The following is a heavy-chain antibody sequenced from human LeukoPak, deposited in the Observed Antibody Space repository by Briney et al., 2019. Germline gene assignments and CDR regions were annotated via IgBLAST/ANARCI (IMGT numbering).Heavy chain of an antibody. V-gene: IGHV3-66*01. Sequence: PGGSLRLSCTVSGFTVSTNYMTWIRQAPGKGLGWVSVMYTLGNTNYADSVRGRFTISRDNSKNTLYLQMNSLRAEDTAVYYCAGYGGSYPYYMDVWGKGTTVTISS. CDR2: MYTLGNT. J-gene: IGHJ6*03. CDR3: AGYGGSYPYYMDV. CDR1: GFTVSTNY. D-gene: IGHD1-26*01.